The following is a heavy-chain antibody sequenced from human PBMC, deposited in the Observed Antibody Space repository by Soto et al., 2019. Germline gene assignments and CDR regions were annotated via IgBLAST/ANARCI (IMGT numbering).Heavy chain of an antibody. CDR1: GFTFSSYG. V-gene: IGHV3-33*01. CDR3: ARASAGYGSGGYPLGPSDY. Sequence: QVQLVESGGGVVQSGRSLRLSCAAYGFTFSSYGMHWVRQAPGKGLEWVVVIWYDGSNKYYADSVKGRFTISRDNSKNTLYLQMNSLRAEHTAVYYCARASAGYGSGGYPLGPSDYWGQGTLVTVSS. CDR2: IWYDGSNK. J-gene: IGHJ4*02. D-gene: IGHD3-10*01.